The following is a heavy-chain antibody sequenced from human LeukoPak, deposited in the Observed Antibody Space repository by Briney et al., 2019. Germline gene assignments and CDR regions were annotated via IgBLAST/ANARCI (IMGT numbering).Heavy chain of an antibody. D-gene: IGHD3-10*01. V-gene: IGHV3-21*01. CDR3: ARAGQEWFGELGFDQ. CDR1: GFSFSSYN. J-gene: IGHJ4*02. Sequence: GGSLRLSCAASGFSFSSYNMNWVRLTPGKGLEWVSSITSSSTYTFYADSVKGRFTISRDNAKNSLDLEMNGLRDEDTAVYYCARAGQEWFGELGFDQWGQGTLVIVSS. CDR2: ITSSSTYT.